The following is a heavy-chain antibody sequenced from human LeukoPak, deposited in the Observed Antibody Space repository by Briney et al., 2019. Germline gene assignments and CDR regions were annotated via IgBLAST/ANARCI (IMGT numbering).Heavy chain of an antibody. CDR1: GFTFSSYD. V-gene: IGHV3-21*01. Sequence: GGSLRLSCAASGFTFSSYDMNRVRQAPGKGLEWVSSISSSSSYIYYADSVKGRFTISRDNAKNSLYLQMNSLRAEDMAVYYCARDKQTGVVALPDYWGQGTLVTVSS. J-gene: IGHJ4*02. D-gene: IGHD2-15*01. CDR2: ISSSSSYI. CDR3: ARDKQTGVVALPDY.